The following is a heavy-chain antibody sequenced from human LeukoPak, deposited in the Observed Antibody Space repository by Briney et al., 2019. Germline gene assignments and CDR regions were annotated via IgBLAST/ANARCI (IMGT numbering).Heavy chain of an antibody. Sequence: SETLSLTCAVYGGSFSGYYWSWIRQPPGRGLEWIGEINHSGSTNYNPSLKSRVTISVDTSKNQFSLKLSSVTAAVTAVYYCARVRRGNPHFDYWGQGTLVTVSS. J-gene: IGHJ4*02. CDR2: INHSGST. V-gene: IGHV4-34*01. CDR3: ARVRRGNPHFDY. CDR1: GGSFSGYY. D-gene: IGHD4-23*01.